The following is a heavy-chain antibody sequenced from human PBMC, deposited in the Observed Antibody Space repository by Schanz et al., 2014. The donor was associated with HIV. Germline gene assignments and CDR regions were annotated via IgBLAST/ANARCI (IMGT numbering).Heavy chain of an antibody. CDR3: AKGGFYGDYVSYYYGLDV. CDR2: ISGSGGST. J-gene: IGHJ6*02. CDR1: GFTFSTYW. Sequence: EVQLVESGGGLVQPGGSLRLSCAASGFTFSTYWMHWVRQAPGKGLEWVSSISGSGGSTYYADSVKGRFTISRGNSKNTLYLQMNSLRAEDTAVYYCAKGGFYGDYVSYYYGLDVWGQGTTVTVSS. V-gene: IGHV3-23*04. D-gene: IGHD4-17*01.